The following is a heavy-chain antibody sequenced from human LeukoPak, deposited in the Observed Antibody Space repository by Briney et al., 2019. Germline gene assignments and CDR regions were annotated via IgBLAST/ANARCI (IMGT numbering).Heavy chain of an antibody. D-gene: IGHD3-22*01. V-gene: IGHV1-8*01. CDR1: GYTFTSYD. CDR3: ARGEGEYYYDSSGYYRR. J-gene: IGHJ4*02. CDR2: RNPNSGNT. Sequence: ASVKVSCKASGYTFTSYDINWVRQATGQGLEWMGWRNPNSGNTGYAQKFQGRVTMTRNTSISTAYMELSSLRSEDTAVYYCARGEGEYYYDSSGYYRRWGQGTLVTVSS.